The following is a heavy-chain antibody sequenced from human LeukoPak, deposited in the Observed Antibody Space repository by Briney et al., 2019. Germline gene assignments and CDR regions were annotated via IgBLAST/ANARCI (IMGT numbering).Heavy chain of an antibody. CDR3: ARVTGRGPYDSSGYSDY. D-gene: IGHD3-22*01. Sequence: EASVKVSCKASGYTFTGYYMHWVRQAPGQGLEWMGRINPNSGGTNYEQKFQRRVTMTRDTSNSTAYMEPNRLRSDDTAVYYCARVTGRGPYDSSGYSDYWGQGPLVSVSS. CDR1: GYTFTGYY. V-gene: IGHV1-2*06. J-gene: IGHJ4*02. CDR2: INPNSGGT.